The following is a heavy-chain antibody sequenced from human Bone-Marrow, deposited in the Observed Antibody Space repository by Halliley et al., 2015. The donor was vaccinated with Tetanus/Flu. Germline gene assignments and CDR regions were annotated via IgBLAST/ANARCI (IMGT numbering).Heavy chain of an antibody. Sequence: LRLSCTVSGGSIDSDYWSWLRQPPGKGLEWIGLIDYSGSTNYNPSLQSRVTISVDTSKNQFSLKLNSVTAADTAVYYCTGGSGWLADFWGQGTLVTVSS. V-gene: IGHV4-59*01. CDR3: TGGSGWLADF. CDR1: GGSIDSDY. D-gene: IGHD6-19*01. CDR2: IDYSGST. J-gene: IGHJ4*02.